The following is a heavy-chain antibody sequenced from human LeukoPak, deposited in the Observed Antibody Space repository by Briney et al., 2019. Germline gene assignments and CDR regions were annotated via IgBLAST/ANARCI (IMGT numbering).Heavy chain of an antibody. D-gene: IGHD3-3*01. CDR3: ARDFTPEWFDIH. CDR2: ISYDGSDE. CDR1: GLAFSSYS. Sequence: GGSLRLSCVASGLAFSSYSMHWVRQAPGKGREGVGVISYDGSDEYCTDSVKGRFTISRDNSKNTVYLQMNSLRADDTAVYYCARDFTPEWFDIHWGQGTLVTVS. V-gene: IGHV3-30*04. J-gene: IGHJ4*02.